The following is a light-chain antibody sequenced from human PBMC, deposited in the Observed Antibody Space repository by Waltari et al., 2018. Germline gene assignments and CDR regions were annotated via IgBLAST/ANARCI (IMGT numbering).Light chain of an antibody. CDR2: KAS. Sequence: DIQMTQSPSSLSASVGDRVTITCQATHNINIFLNWYQQKPGEGPKLLIYKASFMEGGVPSRFSGSGSGTEFSLSISSLQPEDFATYYCQQSYSVPYTFGQGTNLGI. CDR1: HNINIF. CDR3: QQSYSVPYT. V-gene: IGKV1-39*01. J-gene: IGKJ2*01.